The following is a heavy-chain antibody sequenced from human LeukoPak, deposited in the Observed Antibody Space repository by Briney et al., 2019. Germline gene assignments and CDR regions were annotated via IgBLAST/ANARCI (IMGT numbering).Heavy chain of an antibody. CDR2: ISSSSSYI. Sequence: GGSLRLSCVASGFTFSSYSMKWVRQAPGKGLEWVSSISSSSSYIDYADSVKGRFTISRDNSKNTLYLQMNSLRAEDTAVYYCARDRENYCSGGSCWIDPWGRGTLVTVSS. CDR3: ARDRENYCSGGSCWIDP. J-gene: IGHJ5*02. CDR1: GFTFSSYS. V-gene: IGHV3-21*01. D-gene: IGHD2-15*01.